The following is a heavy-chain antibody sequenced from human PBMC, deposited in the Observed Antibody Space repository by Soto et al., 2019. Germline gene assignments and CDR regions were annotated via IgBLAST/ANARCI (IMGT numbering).Heavy chain of an antibody. V-gene: IGHV3-7*01. Sequence: EVQLVESGGGLVQPGGSLRLSCAASGFAFSNYWMSWVRQAPGKGLEWVATIKQDGSEKYNVDSVKGRFTISRDKAKNSLYLQMNSLRAEDTAVYHCAIGGTSMIVVGAFDDWGQGALVTVSS. CDR2: IKQDGSEK. J-gene: IGHJ4*02. CDR1: GFAFSNYW. D-gene: IGHD3-22*01. CDR3: AIGGTSMIVVGAFDD.